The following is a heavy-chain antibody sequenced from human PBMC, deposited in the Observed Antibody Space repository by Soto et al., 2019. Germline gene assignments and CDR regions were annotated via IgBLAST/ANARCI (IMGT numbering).Heavy chain of an antibody. Sequence: GGSLRLSCAASGFTFSTYTMSWVRRAPGKGLEWVSAISGSGASTYYADSVKGRFTISRDNPKKTLYLQMNSLRAEDTAVYYCSKFPGRFLELLSNWGQGTLVTVSS. CDR3: SKFPGRFLELLSN. CDR2: ISGSGAST. V-gene: IGHV3-23*01. CDR1: GFTFSTYT. J-gene: IGHJ4*02. D-gene: IGHD3-3*01.